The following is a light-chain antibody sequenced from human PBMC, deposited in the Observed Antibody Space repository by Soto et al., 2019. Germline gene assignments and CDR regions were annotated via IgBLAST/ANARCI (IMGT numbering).Light chain of an antibody. Sequence: QSALTQPASVSGSPGQSITISCSGTTSDVGGYNLVSWYQQHTAKAPKLLIYEGTQRPSGVSSRFSGSKSGNTASLTISGPRGGGGASYYASSYTTPGPRGVFGGGTTLTV. J-gene: IGLJ3*02. CDR2: EGT. V-gene: IGLV2-14*02. CDR1: TSDVGGYNL. CDR3: SSYTTPGPRGV.